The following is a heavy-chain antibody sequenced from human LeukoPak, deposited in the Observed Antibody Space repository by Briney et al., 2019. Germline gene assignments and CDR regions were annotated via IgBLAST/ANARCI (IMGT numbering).Heavy chain of an antibody. J-gene: IGHJ6*03. Sequence: SETLSLTCTVSGGSISDYYWNWIREPPGQGLEWIGYIYYSGSTTYNPPLKSRVTISVDTAKNQFSLKLRSVTAADTAVYYCARGDFCSSSNCYLRPMDVWGKGTTVTVS. CDR1: GGSISDYY. CDR2: IYYSGST. D-gene: IGHD2-2*01. CDR3: ARGDFCSSSNCYLRPMDV. V-gene: IGHV4-59*01.